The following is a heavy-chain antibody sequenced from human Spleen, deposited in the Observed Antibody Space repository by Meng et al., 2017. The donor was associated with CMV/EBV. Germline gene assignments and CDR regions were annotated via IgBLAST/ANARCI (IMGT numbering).Heavy chain of an antibody. J-gene: IGHJ4*02. D-gene: IGHD3-22*01. CDR2: ISSDGSNK. Sequence: GESLKISCAASGFTFSSYAIHWVRQAPGKGLEWVAVISSDGSNKYYADSVKGRFTISRDNAKNSLYLQMNSLRVEDTAVYFCAKDAARQYYDSSGYYFDYWGLGTLVTVSS. CDR1: GFTFSSYA. V-gene: IGHV3-30*04. CDR3: AKDAARQYYDSSGYYFDY.